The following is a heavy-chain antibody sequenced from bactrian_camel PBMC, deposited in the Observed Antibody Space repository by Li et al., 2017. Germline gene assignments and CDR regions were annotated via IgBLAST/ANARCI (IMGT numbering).Heavy chain of an antibody. V-gene: IGHV3S31*01. CDR1: GFSFSSYA. J-gene: IGHJ4*01. Sequence: VQLVESGGGLVQPGGSLRLSCAASGFSFSSYAMIWVRQAPGKGLEWVSTINSGGGSTYYADSVKGRFTISRDNAKNTLYLQLNSLKTEDTAMYYCARDRYPNYRGQGTQVTVS. CDR3: ARDRYPNY. CDR2: INSGGGST. D-gene: IGHD1*01.